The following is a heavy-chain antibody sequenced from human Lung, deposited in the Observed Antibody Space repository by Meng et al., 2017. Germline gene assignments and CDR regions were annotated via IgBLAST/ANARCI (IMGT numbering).Heavy chain of an antibody. V-gene: IGHV1-2*05. CDR2: INPKSGDT. D-gene: IGHD6-13*01. CDR1: RYTIPYYW. Sequence: RLVQSGGVLKQPGASVMASCEPARYTIPYYWLNWGRRAPGQGLEWMGRINPKSGDTHYAQRFQGRVTMTGDTSIRTAYMELSVLRSDDTVMYYCAGDEDISAAGKLFCDYWGQGTLVTVSS. J-gene: IGHJ4*02. CDR3: AGDEDISAAGKLFCDY.